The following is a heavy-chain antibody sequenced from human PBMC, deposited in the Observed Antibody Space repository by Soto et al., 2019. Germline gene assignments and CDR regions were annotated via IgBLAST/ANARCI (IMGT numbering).Heavy chain of an antibody. Sequence: QVQLVQSGAEVKKPGSSVKVSCTASGRPFSSYAINWVRQAPGPGLEWMGVITPMFGAPHYAQYFKGRITITADKSTNSAYTDLSSLTCGDTTVYFSARVLAGPWFGPWGKGTLVTVSS. V-gene: IGHV1-69*06. D-gene: IGHD6-6*01. CDR2: ITPMFGAP. CDR3: ARVLAGPWFGP. CDR1: GRPFSSYA. J-gene: IGHJ5*02.